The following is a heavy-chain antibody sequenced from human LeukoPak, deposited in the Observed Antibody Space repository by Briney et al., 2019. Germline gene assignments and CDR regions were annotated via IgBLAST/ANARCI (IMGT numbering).Heavy chain of an antibody. V-gene: IGHV1-2*06. J-gene: IGHJ3*02. CDR3: AITHANNAFDI. D-gene: IGHD2/OR15-2a*01. CDR1: GYTFTYNY. Sequence: ASVKVSCKASGYTFTYNYIHWVRQAPGQGLEWMGRINPNTGGTDSAQNFQGRLTMTRDTSISTAYMELSRLRSDDTAMYYCAITHANNAFDIWGQGTKVTVSS. CDR2: INPNTGGT.